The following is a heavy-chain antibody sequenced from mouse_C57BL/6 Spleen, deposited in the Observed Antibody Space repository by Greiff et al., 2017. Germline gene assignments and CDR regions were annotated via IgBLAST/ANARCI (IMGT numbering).Heavy chain of an antibody. CDR1: GYAFSSYW. V-gene: IGHV1-80*01. CDR2: IYPGDGDT. Sequence: VQLQQPGAELVKPGASVKISCKASGYAFSSYWMNWVKQRPGQGLEWIGQIYPGDGDTNYNGKFKGKATLTADKSSSTAYMQLSSLTSEDSAVYFCAREGYGNSWFAYWGQGTLVTVSA. D-gene: IGHD2-10*02. CDR3: AREGYGNSWFAY. J-gene: IGHJ3*01.